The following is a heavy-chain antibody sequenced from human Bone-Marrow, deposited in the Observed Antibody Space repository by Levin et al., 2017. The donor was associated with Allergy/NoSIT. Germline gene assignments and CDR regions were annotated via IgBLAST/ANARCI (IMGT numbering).Heavy chain of an antibody. CDR2: LNPDSGGT. D-gene: IGHD3-10*01. Sequence: ASVKVSCKASGYTFTAYYIHWWRQAPGQGLEWMGWLNPDSGGTKFEQMFQGRVTMTRDKSISTVYMELSSLKSDDTAIYYCARGPSSGAFDIWGQGTMVTVSS. CDR3: ARGPSSGAFDI. V-gene: IGHV1-2*02. CDR1: GYTFTAYY. J-gene: IGHJ3*02.